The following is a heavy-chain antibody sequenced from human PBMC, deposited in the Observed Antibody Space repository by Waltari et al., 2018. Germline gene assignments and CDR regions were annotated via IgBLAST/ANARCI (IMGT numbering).Heavy chain of an antibody. Sequence: QVQLVQSGAEVKKPGASVKVSCKASGYTFTSYAMHWVRQAPGQRLEWMGWINAGNGNKKYSRECQGRVTMTRDTSASTAYMELSSLRSEDMAVYYCARARSRYRPGVDAFDIWGQGTMVTVSS. V-gene: IGHV1-3*03. D-gene: IGHD2-8*01. CDR1: GYTFTSYA. CDR2: INAGNGNK. CDR3: ARARSRYRPGVDAFDI. J-gene: IGHJ3*02.